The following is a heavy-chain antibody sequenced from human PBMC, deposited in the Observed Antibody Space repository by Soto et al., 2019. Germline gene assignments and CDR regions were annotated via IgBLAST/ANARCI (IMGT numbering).Heavy chain of an antibody. CDR1: GGSISSYY. V-gene: IGHV4-59*08. J-gene: IGHJ3*02. D-gene: IGHD3-10*01. CDR2: IYYRGSS. CDR3: AIHGGLTMVQGGGLLSAFDI. Sequence: QVQLQESGPGLVKPSETLSLTCTVSGGSISSYYWSWIRQPPGKGLEWIGYIYYRGSSNYNPSLKRRFTHPLVMSKYHFFLNCVCVPATDSDVDYCAIHGGLTMVQGGGLLSAFDIWGQGTMVTVPS.